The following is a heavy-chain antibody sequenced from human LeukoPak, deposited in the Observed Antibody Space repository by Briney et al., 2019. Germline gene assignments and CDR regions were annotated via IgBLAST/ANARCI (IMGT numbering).Heavy chain of an antibody. CDR2: ISWDGGST. Sequence: GGSLRLSCAASGFTFDDYTMHWVRQAPGKGLEWVSLISWDGGSTYYADSVKGRFTISRDNAKNSLYLQMNSLRAEDTAVYYCARDLDGIMITLRGYFDYWGQGTLVTVSS. CDR1: GFTFDDYT. V-gene: IGHV3-43*01. D-gene: IGHD3-16*01. J-gene: IGHJ4*02. CDR3: ARDLDGIMITLRGYFDY.